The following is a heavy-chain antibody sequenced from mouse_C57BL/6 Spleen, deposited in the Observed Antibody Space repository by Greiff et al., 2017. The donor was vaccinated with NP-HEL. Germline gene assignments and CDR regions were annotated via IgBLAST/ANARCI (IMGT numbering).Heavy chain of an antibody. D-gene: IGHD2-2*01. J-gene: IGHJ2*01. CDR3: ARGATMVKRNGIDY. CDR1: GYTFTDYY. CDR2: INPNNGGT. Sequence: EVQLQQSGPELVKPGASVKISCKASGYTFTDYYMNWVKQSHGKSLEWIGDINPNNGGTSYNQKFKGKATLTVDKSSSTAYMELRSLTSEDSAVYYCARGATMVKRNGIDYWGQGTTLTVSS. V-gene: IGHV1-26*01.